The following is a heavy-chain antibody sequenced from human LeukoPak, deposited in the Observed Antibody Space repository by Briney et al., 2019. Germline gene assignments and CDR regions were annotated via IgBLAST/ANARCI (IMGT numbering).Heavy chain of an antibody. J-gene: IGHJ6*02. CDR1: GFPFSSYA. V-gene: IGHV3-64D*09. CDR3: VRGYSFGPYGMDV. CDR2: ISDSGGST. Sequence: GGSLRLSCSASGFPFSSYAMHWVRQAPGKGLEYVSDISDSGGSTYYADSVKGRFTISRGNSRNTLYLQMSSLRAEDTAVYFCVRGYSFGPYGMDVWGQGTTVTVSS. D-gene: IGHD2-15*01.